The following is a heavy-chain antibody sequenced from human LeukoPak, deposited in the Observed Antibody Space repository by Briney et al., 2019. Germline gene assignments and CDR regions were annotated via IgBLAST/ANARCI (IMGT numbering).Heavy chain of an antibody. J-gene: IGHJ4*02. CDR3: ASWDIVVVPAATYGYFDY. Sequence: GSLRLSCAASGFTFSSYAMSWVRQAPGKGLEWVSAISGSGGSTYYADSVKGRFTISRDNSKNTLYLQMNSLRAEDTAVYYCASWDIVVVPAATYGYFDYWGQGTLVTVSS. CDR2: ISGSGGST. CDR1: GFTFSSYA. V-gene: IGHV3-23*01. D-gene: IGHD2-2*01.